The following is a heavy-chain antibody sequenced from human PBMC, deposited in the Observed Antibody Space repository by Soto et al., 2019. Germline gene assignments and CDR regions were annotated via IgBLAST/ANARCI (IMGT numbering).Heavy chain of an antibody. CDR2: ISYDGSNK. CDR3: ARDRDSSSRPTYWFDP. CDR1: GFTFSNYP. J-gene: IGHJ5*02. V-gene: IGHV3-30-3*01. D-gene: IGHD6-13*01. Sequence: GGSLRLSCAASGFTFSNYPIHWVRQAPGKGLEWVAVISYDGSNKYYSDSVKGRFTISRDNSKNTLYLQMNSLRGEDTAVYYCARDRDSSSRPTYWFDPWGQGTLVTVSS.